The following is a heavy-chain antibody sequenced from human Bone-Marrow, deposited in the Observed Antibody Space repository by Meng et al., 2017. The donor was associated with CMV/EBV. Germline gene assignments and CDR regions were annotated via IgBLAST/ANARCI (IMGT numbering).Heavy chain of an antibody. V-gene: IGHV3-30*04. CDR1: GFTFSSYA. CDR3: ARDDYRGLLEWSPLDY. J-gene: IGHJ4*02. CDR2: ISYDGSNK. D-gene: IGHD3-3*01. Sequence: GGSLRLPCAASGFTFSSYAMHWVRQAPGKGLEWVAVISYDGSNKYYADSVKGRFTISRDNSKNTLYLQMNSLRAEDTAVYYCARDDYRGLLEWSPLDYWGQGTLVTVSS.